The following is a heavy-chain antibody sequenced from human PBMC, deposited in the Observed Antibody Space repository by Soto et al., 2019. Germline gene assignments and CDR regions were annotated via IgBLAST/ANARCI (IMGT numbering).Heavy chain of an antibody. CDR1: GFTFSNFA. J-gene: IGHJ6*02. Sequence: PGGSLRLSCAASGFTFSNFAVHWVRQAPGKGLEWVAVISYDGSNKYYADSVKGRFTISRDNSKNTLYLQMNSLRAEDTAVYYCAKDARQGGYYYGMDVWGQGTTVTVSS. D-gene: IGHD2-15*01. V-gene: IGHV3-30*04. CDR3: AKDARQGGYYYGMDV. CDR2: ISYDGSNK.